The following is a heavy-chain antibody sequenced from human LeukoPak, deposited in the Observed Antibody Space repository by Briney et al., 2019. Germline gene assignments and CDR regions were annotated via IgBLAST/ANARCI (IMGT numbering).Heavy chain of an antibody. Sequence: GGSLRLSCAASGFTFSSYAMTWVRQAPGKGLEWVSTIRGSDDSTYYADSVKGRFAISRDNSKNTLYLQMNSLRAEDTAIYYCAKDTGPAAGITADYWGQGTLVTVSS. V-gene: IGHV3-23*01. CDR3: AKDTGPAAGITADY. CDR2: IRGSDDST. D-gene: IGHD6-13*01. J-gene: IGHJ4*02. CDR1: GFTFSSYA.